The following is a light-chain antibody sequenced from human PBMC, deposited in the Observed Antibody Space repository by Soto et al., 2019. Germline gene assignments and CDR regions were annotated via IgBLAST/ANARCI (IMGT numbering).Light chain of an antibody. CDR1: QSVSSNY. CDR2: CAS. J-gene: IGKJ2*01. Sequence: ELVLTQSPGTLSLSPGERATLSCRASQSVSSNYLAWYQQKPGQAPMLLIYCASTRATGIPDRFSGSGSGTDFTLTISRLEPEDFAVYYCQQYGSTYTFGQGTKLEI. V-gene: IGKV3-20*01. CDR3: QQYGSTYT.